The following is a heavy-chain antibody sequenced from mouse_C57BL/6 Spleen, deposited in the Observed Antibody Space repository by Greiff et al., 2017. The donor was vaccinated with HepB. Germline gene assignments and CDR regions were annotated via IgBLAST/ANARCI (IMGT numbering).Heavy chain of an antibody. CDR1: GYTFTDYN. J-gene: IGHJ3*01. D-gene: IGHD3-2*02. V-gene: IGHV1-22*01. CDR3: APVGAQAKWSGFAY. Sequence: EVQLQQSGPELVKPGASVKMSCKASGYTFTDYNMHWVKQRHGKSLEWIGYINPNNGGTSYNQKFKGKATLTVNKSSSTAYMELRSLTSEDSAVYYCAPVGAQAKWSGFAYWGQVVIVTV. CDR2: INPNNGGT.